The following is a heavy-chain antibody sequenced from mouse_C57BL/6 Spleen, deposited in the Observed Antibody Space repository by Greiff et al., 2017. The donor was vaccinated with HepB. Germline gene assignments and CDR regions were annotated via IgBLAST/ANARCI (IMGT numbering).Heavy chain of an antibody. CDR3: ARDSNYEGYFDV. J-gene: IGHJ1*03. D-gene: IGHD2-5*01. CDR2: IYPRDGST. V-gene: IGHV1-78*01. Sequence: VKLMESDAELVKPGASVKISCKVSGYTFTDHTIHWMKQRPEQGLEWIGYIYPRDGSTKYNEKFKGKATLTADKSSSTAYMQLNSLTSEDSAVYFCARDSNYEGYFDVWGTGTTVTVSS. CDR1: GYTFTDHT.